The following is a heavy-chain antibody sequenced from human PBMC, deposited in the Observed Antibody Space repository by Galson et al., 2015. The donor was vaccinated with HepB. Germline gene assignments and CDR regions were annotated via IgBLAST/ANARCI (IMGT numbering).Heavy chain of an antibody. Sequence: SVKVSCKASGYTFNYYGISWVRQAPGQGLEWMGWINPYNINTAYAQRFQGRVTMTTDTSTSTASMELTSLTSDDTAVYYCARVTGVTIFGVVNYYYALDVWGQGTTVTVSS. J-gene: IGHJ6*02. V-gene: IGHV1-18*04. CDR3: ARVTGVTIFGVVNYYYALDV. CDR2: INPYNINT. CDR1: GYTFNYYG. D-gene: IGHD3-3*01.